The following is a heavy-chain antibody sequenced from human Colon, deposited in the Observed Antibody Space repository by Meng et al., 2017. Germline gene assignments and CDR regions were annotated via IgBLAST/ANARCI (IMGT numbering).Heavy chain of an antibody. Sequence: QVQLQESGPGLVKPSQTLSLSCSVPGDSISNTESYWGWIRQPPGKGLEWIGYKHYSGTTYYNPSLQSRVSMSVDTSKNQFSLTLSSVTAADTAVYWCARYLYGGSRYTNLFDPWGQGTLVTV. J-gene: IGHJ5*01. D-gene: IGHD2-15*01. V-gene: IGHV4-30-4*01. CDR3: ARYLYGGSRYTNLFDP. CDR2: KHYSGTT. CDR1: GDSISNTESY.